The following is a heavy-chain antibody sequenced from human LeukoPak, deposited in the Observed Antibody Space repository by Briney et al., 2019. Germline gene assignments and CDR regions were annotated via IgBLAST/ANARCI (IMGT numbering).Heavy chain of an antibody. CDR2: IYNSGSG. Sequence: SETLSLTCAVSGGFISSSSYYWAWVRQPPGKGLEWIGSIYNSGSGYYNPSLRSRITISFNTSKSQFSLKLNSVTAADTAVYYCARGRRQLVRSWGYWGQGTLVTVSS. CDR3: ARGRRQLVRSWGY. J-gene: IGHJ4*02. V-gene: IGHV4-39*07. D-gene: IGHD6-13*01. CDR1: GGFISSSSYY.